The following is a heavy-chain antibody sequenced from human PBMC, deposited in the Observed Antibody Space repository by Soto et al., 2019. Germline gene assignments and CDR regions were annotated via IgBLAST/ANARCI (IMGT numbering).Heavy chain of an antibody. V-gene: IGHV4-34*01. Sequence: SETLSLTCAVYGGSFIGYYCIFIRQPPGKGLEWIGEINHSGSTNYNPSLKSRVTISVDTSKNQFSLKLSSVTAADTAVYYCARERIAARHFDYWGQGTLVTVSS. D-gene: IGHD6-6*01. CDR2: INHSGST. J-gene: IGHJ4*02. CDR3: ARERIAARHFDY. CDR1: GGSFIGYY.